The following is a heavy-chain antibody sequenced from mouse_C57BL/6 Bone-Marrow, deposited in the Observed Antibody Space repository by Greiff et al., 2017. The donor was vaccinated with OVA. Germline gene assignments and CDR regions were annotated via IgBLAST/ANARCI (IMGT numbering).Heavy chain of an antibody. Sequence: EVMLVESGGDLVKPGGSLKLSCAASGFTFSSYGMYWVRQTPDKRLEWVATISSGGSYTYYPDSVKGRFTISKDNAKNTLYLQMSSLKAEDTAMYYCARPHPYYFDYWGQGTTLTVSS. CDR1: GFTFSSYG. J-gene: IGHJ2*01. V-gene: IGHV5-6*01. CDR2: ISSGGSYT. CDR3: ARPHPYYFDY.